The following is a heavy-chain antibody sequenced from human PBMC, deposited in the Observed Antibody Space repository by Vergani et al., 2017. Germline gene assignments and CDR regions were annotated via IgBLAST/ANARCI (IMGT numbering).Heavy chain of an antibody. Sequence: EVQMVETGGGLIQPGGSLRLSCAASGFTVSSNYMSWVRQAPGKGLEWVSVIYSGGSTYYADSVKGRFTISRDNSKNTLYLQMNSLRADDTAVYYCARGVSILTGYYYWGQGTLVTVSS. CDR1: GFTVSSNY. D-gene: IGHD3-9*01. CDR3: ARGVSILTGYYY. J-gene: IGHJ4*02. CDR2: IYSGGST. V-gene: IGHV3-53*02.